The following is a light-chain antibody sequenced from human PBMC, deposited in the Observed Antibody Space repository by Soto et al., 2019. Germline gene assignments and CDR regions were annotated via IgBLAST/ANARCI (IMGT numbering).Light chain of an antibody. Sequence: QSVLTQPPSASGSPGQSVTISCTRTSSDVGSYNYVSWYQQHPGKAPKLMIYEVSKRPSGVPDRFSGSKSGFTASLTVSGLQAEDEADYYCSSYAGSNNPYVFGTGTKVTVL. CDR1: SSDVGSYNY. V-gene: IGLV2-8*01. J-gene: IGLJ1*01. CDR3: SSYAGSNNPYV. CDR2: EVS.